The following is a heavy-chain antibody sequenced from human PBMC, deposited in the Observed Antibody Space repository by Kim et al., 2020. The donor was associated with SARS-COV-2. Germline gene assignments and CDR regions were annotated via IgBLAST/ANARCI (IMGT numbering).Heavy chain of an antibody. CDR1: GGSISSSSYY. Sequence: SETLSLTCTVSGGSISSSSYYWGWIRQPPGKGLEWIGSIYYSGSTYYNPSLKSRVTISVDTSKNQFSLSLSSVTAADTAVYYCARHLRGVIMFDAFDIWGQGTMVTVSS. CDR3: ARHLRGVIMFDAFDI. CDR2: IYYSGST. D-gene: IGHD3-10*01. V-gene: IGHV4-39*01. J-gene: IGHJ3*02.